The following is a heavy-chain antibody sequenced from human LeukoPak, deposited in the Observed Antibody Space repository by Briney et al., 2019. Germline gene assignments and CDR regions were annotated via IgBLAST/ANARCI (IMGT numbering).Heavy chain of an antibody. D-gene: IGHD3-10*01. CDR1: GGSFSGYY. V-gene: IGHV4-34*01. J-gene: IGHJ4*02. CDR3: ARFGGFGELPKPFDY. Sequence: MPSETLSLTCAVYGGSFSGYYWSWIRQPPGKGLEWIGEINHSGSTNYNPSLKSRVTISVDTSKNQFSLKLSSVTAADTAVYYCARFGGFGELPKPFDYWGQGTLVTVSS. CDR2: INHSGST.